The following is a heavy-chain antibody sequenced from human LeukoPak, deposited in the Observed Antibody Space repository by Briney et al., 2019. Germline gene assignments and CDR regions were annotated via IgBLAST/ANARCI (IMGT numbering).Heavy chain of an antibody. Sequence: GGSLRLSCAASGFTFSSYGMHWVRQAPGKGLEWVAVISYDGSNKYYADSVKGRFTISRDNSKNTLYLQMNSLSAEDTAVYYCAKPNAADYYDSSGSYFDYWGQGTLVTVSS. CDR2: ISYDGSNK. V-gene: IGHV3-30*18. CDR3: AKPNAADYYDSSGSYFDY. J-gene: IGHJ4*02. CDR1: GFTFSSYG. D-gene: IGHD3-22*01.